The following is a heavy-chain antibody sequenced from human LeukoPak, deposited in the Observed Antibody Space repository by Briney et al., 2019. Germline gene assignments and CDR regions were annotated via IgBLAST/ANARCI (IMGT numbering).Heavy chain of an antibody. J-gene: IGHJ4*02. CDR2: IYYSGSA. Sequence: SETLSLTCTVSGGSIIPYYWNWIRQPPGKGLEWIGYIYYSGSADYNPALKSRVTMSVDTSKNQFSLKLSSVTAADTAVYFCARDKVPGDYWGQGTLVTVSS. D-gene: IGHD1-1*01. V-gene: IGHV4-59*01. CDR3: ARDKVPGDY. CDR1: GGSIIPYY.